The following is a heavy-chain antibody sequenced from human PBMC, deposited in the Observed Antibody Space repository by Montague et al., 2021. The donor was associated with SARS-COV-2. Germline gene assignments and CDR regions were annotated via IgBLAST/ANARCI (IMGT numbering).Heavy chain of an antibody. CDR3: ARDERYFDWSLYYYYGMDV. J-gene: IGHJ6*02. V-gene: IGHV4-4*07. CDR2: IYTSGST. D-gene: IGHD3-9*01. Sequence: SETLSLTCTVSGGSISSYYWSWIRQPAGKGLEWIGRIYTSGSTNYNPSLKSRVTMSVDTSKNQFSLKLSSVTAADTAVYYCARDERYFDWSLYYYYGMDVWGQGNPVPVS. CDR1: GGSISSYY.